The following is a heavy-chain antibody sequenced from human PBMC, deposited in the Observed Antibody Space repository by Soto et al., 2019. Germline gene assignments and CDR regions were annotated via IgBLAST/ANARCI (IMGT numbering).Heavy chain of an antibody. D-gene: IGHD2-8*01. CDR1: GFTFRNNV. CDR3: AKNGLDNSPSAIDS. V-gene: IGHV3-23*01. J-gene: IGHJ4*02. Sequence: QSGGSLRLSCAASGFTFRNNVLSWVRQAQGKGLDWVSGITGSGRDTYYADSVKGRFTISRDNSKNMVLLQMNSLRAEDTALYYCAKNGLDNSPSAIDSWGPGTLVTVSS. CDR2: ITGSGRDT.